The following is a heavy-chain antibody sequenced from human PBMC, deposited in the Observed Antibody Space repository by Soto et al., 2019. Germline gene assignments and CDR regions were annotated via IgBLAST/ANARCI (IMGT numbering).Heavy chain of an antibody. CDR1: GYTFTSYA. V-gene: IGHV1-3*01. CDR2: INAGNGNT. J-gene: IGHJ4*02. CDR3: ARDPAYYYGSGSLDY. D-gene: IGHD3-10*01. Sequence: QVQLVQSGAEVKKPGASVKVSCKASGYTFTSYAMHWVRQAPGQRLEWMGWINAGNGNTKYSQKFQGRVTITRDTSASTAYMERSSLRSEDTAVYYCARDPAYYYGSGSLDYWGQGTLVTVSS.